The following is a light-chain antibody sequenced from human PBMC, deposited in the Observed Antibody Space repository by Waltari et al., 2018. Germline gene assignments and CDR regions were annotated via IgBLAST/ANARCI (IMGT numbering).Light chain of an antibody. CDR3: QNHERLPAV. CDR2: GAS. J-gene: IGKJ1*01. CDR1: KSIGSY. V-gene: IGKV3-20*01. Sequence: EIVLTQSPGTLSLSPGERATLSCRASKSIGSYLVWYQQKPGQAPRLLIYGASSRAAGIPDRFSGSGSGTDFSLTISRLEPEDFAVYYCQNHERLPAVFGQGTKVEIK.